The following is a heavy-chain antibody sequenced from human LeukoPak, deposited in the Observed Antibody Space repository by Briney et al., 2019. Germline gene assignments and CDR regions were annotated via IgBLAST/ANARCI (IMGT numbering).Heavy chain of an antibody. V-gene: IGHV3-48*01. CDR2: ISRSTRSI. D-gene: IGHD3-16*01. Sequence: PGGSLRLSCAASGFTFSNYGMNWVRQAPGKGLEWVSYISRSTRSIYYADSVKGRFTISRDNAQNSLYLQMNSLRAEDTAVYYCARDRGGTYYDYWGQGTLVTVSS. CDR1: GFTFSNYG. J-gene: IGHJ4*02. CDR3: ARDRGGTYYDY.